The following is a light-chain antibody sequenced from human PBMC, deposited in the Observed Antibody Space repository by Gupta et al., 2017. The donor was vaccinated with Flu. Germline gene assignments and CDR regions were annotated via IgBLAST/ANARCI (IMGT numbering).Light chain of an antibody. CDR1: SGHSSNA. V-gene: IGLV4-69*01. CDR2: LNSDGSH. J-gene: IGLJ3*02. Sequence: QLVLHPSPSASASLGASVTLTCTLSSGHSSNAIAWHQQQPEKGSRYLIKLNSDGSHYKGDGIPDRFSVSSSGAERYLTISILQSEDEADYYCQTGGTAIRVFGGGTKLTVL. CDR3: QTGGTAIRV.